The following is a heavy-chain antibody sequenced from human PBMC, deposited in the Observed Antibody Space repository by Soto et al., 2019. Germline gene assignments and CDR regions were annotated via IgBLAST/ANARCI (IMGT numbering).Heavy chain of an antibody. J-gene: IGHJ4*02. Sequence: EVQLVESGGGLVKAGGSLRLSCAASGFAFGTYTMNWVRQAPGKGLEWVSSISSGSGSIYYADSVKGRFTISRDNAKNSLFLHMNSLRAEDTAVYYCARDRPYGDHAPDYWGQGTLVTVSS. D-gene: IGHD4-17*01. CDR1: GFAFGTYT. V-gene: IGHV3-21*01. CDR2: ISSGSGSI. CDR3: ARDRPYGDHAPDY.